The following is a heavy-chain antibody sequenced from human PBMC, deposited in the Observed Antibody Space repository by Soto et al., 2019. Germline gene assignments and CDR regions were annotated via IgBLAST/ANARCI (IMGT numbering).Heavy chain of an antibody. Sequence: GASVKVSCKASGGTFSSYAISWVRQAPGQGLEWMRGIIPIFGTANYAQKFQGRVTITADESTSTAYMELSSLRSEDTAVYYCARVPQIAARYYFDYWGQGTLVTVSS. V-gene: IGHV1-69*01. D-gene: IGHD6-6*01. CDR2: IIPIFGTA. CDR3: ARVPQIAARYYFDY. J-gene: IGHJ4*02. CDR1: GGTFSSYA.